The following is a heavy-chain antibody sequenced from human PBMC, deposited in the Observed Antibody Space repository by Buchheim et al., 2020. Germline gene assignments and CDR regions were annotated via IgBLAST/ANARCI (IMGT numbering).Heavy chain of an antibody. CDR2: IIPIFGTA. V-gene: IGHV1-69*06. CDR1: GGTFSSYA. D-gene: IGHD2-21*02. Sequence: QVQLVQSGAEVKKPGSSVKVSCQASGGTFSSYAISWVRQAPGQGLEWMGGIIPIFGTANYAQKFQGRVTITADKSTSTAYMELSSLRSEDTAVYYCARTVAGVLDVVVTAIYYFDYWGQGTL. CDR3: ARTVAGVLDVVVTAIYYFDY. J-gene: IGHJ4*02.